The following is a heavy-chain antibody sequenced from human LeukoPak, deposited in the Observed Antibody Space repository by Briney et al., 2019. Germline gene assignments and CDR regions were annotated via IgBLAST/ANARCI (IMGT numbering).Heavy chain of an antibody. D-gene: IGHD2-15*01. Sequence: SETLSLTCAVYGGSFSGYYWSWLRQPPGKGLEWIGEINHSGSTNYNPSLKSRVTISVDTSKNQFSLKLSPVTAADTAVYYCARGYCSGGSCHLHWFDPWGQGTLVTVSS. CDR2: INHSGST. J-gene: IGHJ5*02. CDR3: ARGYCSGGSCHLHWFDP. CDR1: GGSFSGYY. V-gene: IGHV4-34*01.